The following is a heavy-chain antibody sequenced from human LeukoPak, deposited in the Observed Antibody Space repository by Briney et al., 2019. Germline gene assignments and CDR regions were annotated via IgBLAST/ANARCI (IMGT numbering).Heavy chain of an antibody. CDR3: AKSRGYGIPRIAAAGRAFDY. CDR2: IRYDGSNK. V-gene: IGHV3-30*02. D-gene: IGHD6-13*01. Sequence: PGGSLRLSCAASGFTFNSYGMHWVRQAPGKGLEWVAFIRYDGSNKYYADSVKGRFTISRDNSKNSLYLQMNSLRAEDTALYYCAKSRGYGIPRIAAAGRAFDYWGQGTLVTVSS. CDR1: GFTFNSYG. J-gene: IGHJ4*02.